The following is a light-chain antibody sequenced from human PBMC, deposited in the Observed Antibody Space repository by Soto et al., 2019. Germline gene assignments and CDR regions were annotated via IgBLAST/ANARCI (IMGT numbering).Light chain of an antibody. V-gene: IGLV2-18*02. CDR2: EVT. Sequence: QSVLTQPPSGSGSPGQSVTISCTGTSSDVGTYNRVSWYQQPPGKAPKLMIYEVTNRPSGVSNRFSGSKSGNTASLTISGLQAEDEADYYCSSYTSSSTPDVFGTGIKLTVL. CDR1: SSDVGTYNR. CDR3: SSYTSSSTPDV. J-gene: IGLJ1*01.